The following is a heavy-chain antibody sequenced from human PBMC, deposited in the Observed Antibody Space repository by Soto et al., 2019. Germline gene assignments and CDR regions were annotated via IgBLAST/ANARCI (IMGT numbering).Heavy chain of an antibody. V-gene: IGHV3-30*18. D-gene: IGHD5-18*01. CDR1: GFTFSSYG. J-gene: IGHJ4*02. CDR2: ISYDGSNK. Sequence: QEQLVESGGGVVQPGRSLRLSCAASGFTFSSYGMHWVRQAPGKGLEWVAVISYDGSNKYYVDSVKGRFTISRDNSKNTLYLQMNSLRAEDTAEYYCAKGSTAMTYFDSWGQGTLGTVSS. CDR3: AKGSTAMTYFDS.